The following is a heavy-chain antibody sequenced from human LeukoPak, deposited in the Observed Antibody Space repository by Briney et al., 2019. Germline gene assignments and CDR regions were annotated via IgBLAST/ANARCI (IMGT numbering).Heavy chain of an antibody. CDR3: AKDFRTMIVVVVIDY. D-gene: IGHD3-22*01. CDR2: ISSSGGST. V-gene: IGHV3-23*01. J-gene: IGHJ4*02. CDR1: GFTFSSYA. Sequence: GGSLRLSCAASGFTFSSYAMSWVRQAPGKGLGWVSAISSSGGSTYYADSVKGRFTISRDNSKNTLYLQMNSLRAEDTAVYYCAKDFRTMIVVVVIDYWGQGTLVTVSS.